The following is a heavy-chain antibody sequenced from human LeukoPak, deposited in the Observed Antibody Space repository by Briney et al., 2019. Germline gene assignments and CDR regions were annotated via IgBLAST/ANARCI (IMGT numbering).Heavy chain of an antibody. Sequence: GGSLRLSCAASGFTFSSYSMNWVRQAPEKGLEWVSSISSSSSYIYYADSVKGRFTISRDNAKNSLYLQMNSLRAEDTAVYFCARDRSFNYYDSSGYRDYWGQGTLVTVSS. J-gene: IGHJ4*02. CDR3: ARDRSFNYYDSSGYRDY. CDR1: GFTFSSYS. V-gene: IGHV3-21*01. D-gene: IGHD3-22*01. CDR2: ISSSSSYI.